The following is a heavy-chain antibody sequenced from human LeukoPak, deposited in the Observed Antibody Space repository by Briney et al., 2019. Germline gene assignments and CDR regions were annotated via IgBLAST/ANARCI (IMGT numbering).Heavy chain of an antibody. V-gene: IGHV4-4*07. J-gene: IGHJ4*02. CDR2: IYTSGST. Sequence: SETLSLTCTVPGGSISSYYWSWIRQPAGKGLEWIGRIYTSGSTNYNPSLKSRVTMSVDTSKNQFSLKLSSVTAADTAVYYCAREIAAAGNFDYWGQGTLVTVSS. CDR3: AREIAAAGNFDY. CDR1: GGSISSYY. D-gene: IGHD6-13*01.